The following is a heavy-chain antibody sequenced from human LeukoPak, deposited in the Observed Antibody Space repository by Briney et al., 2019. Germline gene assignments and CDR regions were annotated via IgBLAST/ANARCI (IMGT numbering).Heavy chain of an antibody. CDR1: GISVSNDY. V-gene: IGHV3-53*04. CDR2: IYADGYT. J-gene: IGHJ3*01. Sequence: GGSLRLSCAASGISVSNDYMSWVRQAPGRGLEWVSAIYADGYTPDAASVKGRFSISRHNSKYTVYLQMDNMRPEDTAVYYCARDRRGEKDFDVWGPGTMVTVSS. CDR3: ARDRRGEKDFDV.